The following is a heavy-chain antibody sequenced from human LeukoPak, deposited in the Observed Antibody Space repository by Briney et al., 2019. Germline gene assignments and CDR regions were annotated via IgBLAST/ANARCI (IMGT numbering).Heavy chain of an antibody. D-gene: IGHD6-13*01. V-gene: IGHV3-9*01. J-gene: IGHJ4*02. Sequence: GGSLRLSCAASGFTFDDYGMHWVRQAPGKGLEWVSGISWNSGSIGYADSVMGRFTISRDNAKNSLYLQMNSLRAEDTALYYCAKGRGGIAAAGTDYWGQGTLVTVSS. CDR2: ISWNSGSI. CDR3: AKGRGGIAAAGTDY. CDR1: GFTFDDYG.